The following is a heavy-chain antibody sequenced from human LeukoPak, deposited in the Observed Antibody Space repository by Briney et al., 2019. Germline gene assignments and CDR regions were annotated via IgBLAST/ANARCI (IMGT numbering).Heavy chain of an antibody. D-gene: IGHD4-17*01. J-gene: IGHJ3*02. CDR3: ARAPLYGDYSGNAFDI. CDR1: GGTFSSYA. V-gene: IGHV1-69*13. Sequence: SVKVSCKASGGTFSSYAISWVRQAPGQGLEWMGGIIPIFGTANYAQKFQGRVTITADESTSTAYMELSSLRSEDTDVYYCARAPLYGDYSGNAFDIWGQGTMVTVSS. CDR2: IIPIFGTA.